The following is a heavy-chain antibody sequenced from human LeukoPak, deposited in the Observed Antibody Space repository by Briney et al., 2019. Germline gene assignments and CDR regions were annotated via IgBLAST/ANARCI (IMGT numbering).Heavy chain of an antibody. CDR1: RGSFSGYY. CDR2: INHDGST. Sequence: PSETLSLTCDVYRGSFSGYYWSWIRQPPGKGLEWIGEINHDGSTDYNPSLKTRVTISVDTSNNQFSLTLRSVTAADTAVYYCARFGSPGASPYYYYYAMDVWGQGTTVTVSS. V-gene: IGHV4-34*01. CDR3: ARFGSPGASPYYYYYAMDV. J-gene: IGHJ6*01. D-gene: IGHD3-10*01.